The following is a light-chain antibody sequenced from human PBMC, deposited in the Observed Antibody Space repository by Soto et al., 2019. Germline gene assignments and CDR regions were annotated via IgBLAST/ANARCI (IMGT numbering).Light chain of an antibody. CDR1: QSVSSN. V-gene: IGKV3-15*01. CDR2: FAS. J-gene: IGKJ1*01. Sequence: EIVMTQSPATLSVSPGERATLSCRASQSVSSNLAWYQQKPGQAPRLLIYFASKRATGIPARFSGSGSGTEFTLTISSLQSEDFAVYYCQQYNNWLWTFGQGTKVEIK. CDR3: QQYNNWLWT.